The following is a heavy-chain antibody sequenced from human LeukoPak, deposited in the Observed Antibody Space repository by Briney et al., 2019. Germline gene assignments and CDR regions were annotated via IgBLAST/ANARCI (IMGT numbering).Heavy chain of an antibody. Sequence: PSETLSLTCTVSGGSISSYYWSWIRQPPGKGLEWIGYIYYSGSTNYNPSLKSRVTISVDTSKNQFSLKLSSVTAADTAVYYCAADYYDKLSYFDYWGQGTLVTVSS. D-gene: IGHD3-22*01. CDR1: GGSISSYY. V-gene: IGHV4-59*08. CDR2: IYYSGST. J-gene: IGHJ4*02. CDR3: AADYYDKLSYFDY.